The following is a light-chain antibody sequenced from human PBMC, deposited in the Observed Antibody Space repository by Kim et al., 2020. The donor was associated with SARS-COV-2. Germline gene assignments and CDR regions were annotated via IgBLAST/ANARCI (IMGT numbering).Light chain of an antibody. J-gene: IGLJ3*02. Sequence: GQRVTISCSGRSSNIGTFAVNWYHHVPGTAPQLLIYSDNQRPSGVPDRFSGSKSGTSASLVISGLQTEDEVEYYCATWDGSLDGWVFGGGTQLTVL. CDR1: SSNIGTFA. CDR2: SDN. CDR3: ATWDGSLDGWV. V-gene: IGLV1-44*01.